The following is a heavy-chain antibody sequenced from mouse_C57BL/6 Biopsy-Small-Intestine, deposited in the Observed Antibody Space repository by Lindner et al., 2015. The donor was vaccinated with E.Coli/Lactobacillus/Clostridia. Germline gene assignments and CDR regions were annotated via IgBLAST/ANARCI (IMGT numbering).Heavy chain of an antibody. V-gene: IGHV1-85*01. CDR3: ARSQGLPHYYAMDY. CDR1: GYTFTSYD. CDR2: IYPRDGST. D-gene: IGHD6-1*01. Sequence: VQLQESGPEVVKPGASVKLSCKASGYTFTSYDINWVKQRPGQGLEWIGWIYPRDGSTKYNEKFKGKATLTVDTSSSTAYMELHSLTSEGSAVYFCARSQGLPHYYAMDYWGQGTSVTVSS. J-gene: IGHJ4*01.